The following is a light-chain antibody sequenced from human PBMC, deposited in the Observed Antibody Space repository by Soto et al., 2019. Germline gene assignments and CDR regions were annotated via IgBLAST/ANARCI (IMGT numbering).Light chain of an antibody. CDR3: LQDYNYPRT. V-gene: IGKV1-6*01. Sequence: AIQMTQSPSSLSASVGDRVTITCRASQGIRNDLGWYQQKPGKAPKLLIYAASSLQSGVPSRFSGSGSGTDLILTISSLQPEDFATYYCLQDYNYPRTFGPGTKVDIK. CDR2: AAS. J-gene: IGKJ1*01. CDR1: QGIRND.